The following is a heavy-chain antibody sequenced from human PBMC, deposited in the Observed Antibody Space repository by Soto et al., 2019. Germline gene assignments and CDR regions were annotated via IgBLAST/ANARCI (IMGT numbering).Heavy chain of an antibody. Sequence: SETLSLTCTVSGGSISSYYWCWIRQPAGKGLEWIGRIYTSGSTNYNPSLKSRVTMSVGTSKNQFSLKLSSVTAADTAVYYCARDQILRYFDWLFRDDAFDIWGQGTMVTVSS. CDR2: IYTSGST. D-gene: IGHD3-9*01. CDR1: GGSISSYY. V-gene: IGHV4-4*07. CDR3: ARDQILRYFDWLFRDDAFDI. J-gene: IGHJ3*02.